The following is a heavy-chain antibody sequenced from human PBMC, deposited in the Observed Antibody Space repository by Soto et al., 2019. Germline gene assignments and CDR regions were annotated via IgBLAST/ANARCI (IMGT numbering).Heavy chain of an antibody. CDR3: ARVATGIAVAGDTNDY. Sequence: GASVKVSCKASGGTFSSYTISWVRQAPGQGLEWMGRIIPILGIANYAQKFQGRVTITADKSTSTAYMELSSLRSEDTAVYYCARVATGIAVAGDTNDYWGQGTLVTVSS. D-gene: IGHD6-19*01. V-gene: IGHV1-69*02. CDR1: GGTFSSYT. CDR2: IIPILGIA. J-gene: IGHJ4*02.